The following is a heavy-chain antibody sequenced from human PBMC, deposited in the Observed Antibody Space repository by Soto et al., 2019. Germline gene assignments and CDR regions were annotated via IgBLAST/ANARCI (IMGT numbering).Heavy chain of an antibody. D-gene: IGHD6-13*01. V-gene: IGHV1-46*01. CDR1: GYTFSGFY. CDR2: INPSGGST. J-gene: IGHJ5*02. Sequence: ASVKVSCKASGYTFSGFYMHWVRQAPGQGLEWMGWINPSGGSTSYAQKFQGRVTMTRDTSTSTVYMELSSLRSEDTAVYYCARGAPLGHSSSWYWFDPWGQGTLVTVSS. CDR3: ARGAPLGHSSSWYWFDP.